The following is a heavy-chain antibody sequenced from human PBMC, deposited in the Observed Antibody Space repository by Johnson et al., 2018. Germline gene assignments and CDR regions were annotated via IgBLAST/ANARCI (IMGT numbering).Heavy chain of an antibody. CDR3: ARGLVGSTTSFDS. D-gene: IGHD1-26*01. Sequence: EVQLVESGGVLIQPGGSLRLSCAASGFTVSSGYMTWVRQAPGQGLEWVSAIYSSGSTYYADSVTGRFAISRDSSKNTLYLQMNSLRSDDTAVYYCARGLVGSTTSFDSWGQGTVVTVSS. CDR1: GFTVSSGY. CDR2: IYSSGST. J-gene: IGHJ4*02. V-gene: IGHV3-53*01.